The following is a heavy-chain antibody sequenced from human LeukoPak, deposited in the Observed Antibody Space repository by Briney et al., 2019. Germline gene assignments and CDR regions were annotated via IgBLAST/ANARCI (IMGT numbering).Heavy chain of an antibody. D-gene: IGHD2-21*01. V-gene: IGHV3-48*03. J-gene: IGHJ4*02. Sequence: PGGSLGLSCAASGFTFSTYEMNWVRQAPGKGLEWVSYISFSGSNIYYADSVKGRFTISRDNAKNSLYLQMNSLRVEDTAVYYCARALAIWGQGTLVTVSS. CDR3: ARALAI. CDR1: GFTFSTYE. CDR2: ISFSGSNI.